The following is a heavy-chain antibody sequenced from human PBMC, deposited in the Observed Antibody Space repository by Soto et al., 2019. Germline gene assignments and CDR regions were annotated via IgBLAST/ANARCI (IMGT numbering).Heavy chain of an antibody. CDR1: GYTFTSYY. Sequence: GASVKVSCKASGYTFTSYYMHWVRQAPGQGLEWMGIINPSGGSTSYAQKFQGRVTMTRDTSTSTVYMELSSLRSEDTAVYYCASPEMATMGGGYDAFDIWGQGTMVTVSS. V-gene: IGHV1-46*01. CDR2: INPSGGST. J-gene: IGHJ3*02. D-gene: IGHD5-12*01. CDR3: ASPEMATMGGGYDAFDI.